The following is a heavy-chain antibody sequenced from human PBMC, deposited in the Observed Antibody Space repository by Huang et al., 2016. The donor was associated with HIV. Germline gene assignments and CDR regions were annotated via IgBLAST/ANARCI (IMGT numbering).Heavy chain of an antibody. CDR1: GDSINSNTFY. D-gene: IGHD3-3*01. CDR2: IYYSGTN. Sequence: LQESGPGLVGPSETLSLTCAVSGDSINSNTFYWGWIRRPPGKALEWIGSIYYSGTNYYNPALKRRARIAVDASKNRIFLHLRSVTAADTGVYYCARTGVAVSDDPEYFQHWGQGALVTIS. V-gene: IGHV4-39*02. CDR3: ARTGVAVSDDPEYFQH. J-gene: IGHJ1*01.